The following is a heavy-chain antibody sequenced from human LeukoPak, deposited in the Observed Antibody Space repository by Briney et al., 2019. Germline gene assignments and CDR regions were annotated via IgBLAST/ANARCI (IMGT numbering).Heavy chain of an antibody. D-gene: IGHD6-6*01. CDR2: ISSSGSTI. V-gene: IGHV3-48*03. Sequence: GGSLRLSCAASGFTFSSYERNWVRQAPGKGREWVSYISSSGSTIDQEDSVKGRFTNSRDNAKNSLYLQMNSLRAEDTAVYYCARLSSSHDFDIWGQGTLVTVSS. J-gene: IGHJ3*02. CDR1: GFTFSSYE. CDR3: ARLSSSHDFDI.